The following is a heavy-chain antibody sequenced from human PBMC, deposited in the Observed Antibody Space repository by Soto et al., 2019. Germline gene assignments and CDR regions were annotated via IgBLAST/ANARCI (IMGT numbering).Heavy chain of an antibody. Sequence: TLSLTCNVSGESMSNTAYYWGWIRQTPGKGLEWIGSIFYTGSAYYNSSLKSRVTISVDTSKNQFSLKLLSVAAADTAIYYCARLKSTYSGSYYGGGFFDYWGQGSLVTVSS. J-gene: IGHJ4*02. V-gene: IGHV4-39*01. D-gene: IGHD1-26*01. CDR2: IFYTGSA. CDR1: GESMSNTAYY. CDR3: ARLKSTYSGSYYGGGFFDY.